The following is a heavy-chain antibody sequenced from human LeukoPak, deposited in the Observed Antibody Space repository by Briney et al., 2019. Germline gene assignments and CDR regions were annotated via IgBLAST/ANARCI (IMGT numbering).Heavy chain of an antibody. Sequence: PSETLSLTCTVSGNSISSGDNYWSWIRQPAGKGLEWIGRIYTSGSTNYNPSLKSRVTISVDTSKNQFSLKLSSVTAADTAVYYCARAEVRYFDWLLFPNAFDIWGQGTMVTVSS. D-gene: IGHD3-9*01. CDR2: IYTSGST. V-gene: IGHV4-61*02. CDR1: GNSISSGDNY. CDR3: ARAEVRYFDWLLFPNAFDI. J-gene: IGHJ3*02.